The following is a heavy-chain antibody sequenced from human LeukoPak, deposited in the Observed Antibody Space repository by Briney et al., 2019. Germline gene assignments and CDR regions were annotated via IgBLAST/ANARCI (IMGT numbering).Heavy chain of an antibody. CDR3: AELGITMIGGV. J-gene: IGHJ6*04. CDR1: GFTFSSYE. V-gene: IGHV3-48*03. Sequence: GGSLRLSCAASGFTFSSYEMNWVRQAPGKGLEWVSYTSSSGSTIYYADSVKGRFTISRDNAKSSLYLQMNSLRAEDTAVYYCAELGITMIGGVWGKGTTVTISS. CDR2: TSSSGSTI. D-gene: IGHD3-10*02.